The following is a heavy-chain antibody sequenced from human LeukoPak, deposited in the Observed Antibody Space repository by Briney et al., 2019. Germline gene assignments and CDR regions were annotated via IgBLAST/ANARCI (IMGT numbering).Heavy chain of an antibody. Sequence: SETLSLTCTVSGGSITSYYWSWIRQSAGKGLEWIGRIYITGSTTYNPSLKSRVTVSVDTSKNQFSLKLSSVTAADTAVYYCARGDARGYSYGHFHFDHWGHGTLVTVSS. CDR3: ARGDARGYSYGHFHFDH. V-gene: IGHV4-4*07. D-gene: IGHD5-18*01. CDR1: GGSITSYY. CDR2: IYITGST. J-gene: IGHJ4*01.